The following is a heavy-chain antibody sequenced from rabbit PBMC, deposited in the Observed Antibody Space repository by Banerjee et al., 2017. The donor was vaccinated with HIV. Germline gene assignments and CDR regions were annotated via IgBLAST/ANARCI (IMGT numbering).Heavy chain of an antibody. V-gene: IGHV1S40*01. CDR3: ARSRIAGLTYYVELNL. CDR2: IYAGSSDDT. J-gene: IGHJ4*01. D-gene: IGHD1-1*01. CDR1: GFDFSNNA. Sequence: QSLEESGGDLVKPGTSLTLTCKASGFDFSNNAMCWVRQAPGKGLEWIACIYAGSSDDTAYASWAKGRFTISRPSTTSVTLQMTSLTAADTATYFCARSRIAGLTYYVELNLWGPGTLVTVS.